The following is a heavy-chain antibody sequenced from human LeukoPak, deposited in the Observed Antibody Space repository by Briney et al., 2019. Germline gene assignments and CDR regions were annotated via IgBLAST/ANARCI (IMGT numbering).Heavy chain of an antibody. CDR1: GFTFSSYS. CDR2: ISSSSSDI. V-gene: IGHV3-21*04. Sequence: GGSLRLSCAASGFTFSSYSMNWVRQAPGKGLGWVSSISSSSSDIYYADSVKGRFTISRDNAKNTLYLQMNSLRAEDTAVYYCAKTLGSMDYWGQGTLVTVSS. CDR3: AKTLGSMDY. D-gene: IGHD7-27*01. J-gene: IGHJ4*02.